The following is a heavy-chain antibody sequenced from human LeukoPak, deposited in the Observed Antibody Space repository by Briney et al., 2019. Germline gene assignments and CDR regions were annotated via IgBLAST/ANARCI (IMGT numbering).Heavy chain of an antibody. CDR2: IIPILGIA. CDR1: GGTFSSYA. J-gene: IGHJ4*02. D-gene: IGHD3-9*01. CDR3: ARGYYDILTGYYTLSDY. V-gene: IGHV1-69*04. Sequence: REAPVKVSCKASGGTFSSYAISWVRQAPGQGLEWMGGIIPILGIANYAQKFQGRVTITADKSTSTAYMELSSLRSEDTAVYYCARGYYDILTGYYTLSDYWGQGTLVTVSS.